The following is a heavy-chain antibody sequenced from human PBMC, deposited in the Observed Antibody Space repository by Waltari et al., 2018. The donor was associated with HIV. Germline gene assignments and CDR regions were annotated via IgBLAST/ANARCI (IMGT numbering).Heavy chain of an antibody. J-gene: IGHJ4*02. Sequence: EVQLVESGGGLVQPGGSLRLSCAASGFTFTNYAMNWVRQGPGKGLEGVSAISGSGGSTYHADSVKGRFTISRDNSKNTLYLQMNSLRAEDTALYYCAKDDSTGSSGYYPFHYWGQGTLITVSS. CDR1: GFTFTNYA. V-gene: IGHV3-23*04. CDR2: ISGSGGST. D-gene: IGHD3-22*01. CDR3: AKDDSTGSSGYYPFHY.